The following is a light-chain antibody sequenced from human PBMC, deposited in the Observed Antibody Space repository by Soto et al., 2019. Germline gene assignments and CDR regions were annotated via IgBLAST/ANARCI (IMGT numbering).Light chain of an antibody. J-gene: IGKJ2*01. CDR2: TAS. CDR1: QSISGF. CDR3: QQYKYYST. V-gene: IGKV1-5*03. Sequence: DIQMTQSPSTLSASVGDRVTSTCRASQSISGFLAWYQQKPGRAPKLLIYTASTLASGVPSRFSGSGSETEFTLTISSLQPDDFAPYYCQQYKYYSTFGQGTKLEIK.